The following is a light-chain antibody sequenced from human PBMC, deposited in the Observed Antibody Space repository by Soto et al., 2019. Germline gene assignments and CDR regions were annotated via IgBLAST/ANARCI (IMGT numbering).Light chain of an antibody. V-gene: IGKV1-33*01. CDR2: DAS. CDR1: QDISNY. Sequence: DIQMTQSPSSLSASVGDRVTITCQASQDISNYLNWYQQKPGKAPKLLIYDASNLETGVPSRFSGSGSGTDFTITISSLQPSDIATYYCQQYDNLPTFAGVTKVEIK. J-gene: IGKJ4*01. CDR3: QQYDNLPT.